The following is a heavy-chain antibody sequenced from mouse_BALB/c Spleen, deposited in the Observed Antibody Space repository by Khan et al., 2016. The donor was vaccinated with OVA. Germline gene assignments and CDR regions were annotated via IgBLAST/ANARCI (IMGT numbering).Heavy chain of an antibody. CDR3: VRGGKFAY. D-gene: IGHD1-1*02. Sequence: QVQLQQSGAELVRPGVSVKISCKASGYTFTDYAMHWVKQRHAKSLEWIGVISTNYGDADYNQKFQGKASMTVARSSSTVYMDLARLTSEDSSIXYCVRGGKFAYWGQGTLVTVSA. CDR2: ISTNYGDA. V-gene: IGHV1S137*01. J-gene: IGHJ3*01. CDR1: GYTFTDYA.